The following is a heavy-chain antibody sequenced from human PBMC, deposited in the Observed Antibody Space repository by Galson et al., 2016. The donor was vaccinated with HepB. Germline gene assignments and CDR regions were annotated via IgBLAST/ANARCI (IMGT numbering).Heavy chain of an antibody. CDR3: SKGEYYYGSRSRSFDY. D-gene: IGHD3-10*01. V-gene: IGHV3-9*01. Sequence: SLRLSCAASGFTFDDYAMHWVRQAPGKGLEWVSGISWNSGSIGYVDSVKGRFTISRDNAKNSLYLQMNSLRSEDTALYYCSKGEYYYGSRSRSFDYWGQGTLVTVSS. CDR1: GFTFDDYA. J-gene: IGHJ4*02. CDR2: ISWNSGSI.